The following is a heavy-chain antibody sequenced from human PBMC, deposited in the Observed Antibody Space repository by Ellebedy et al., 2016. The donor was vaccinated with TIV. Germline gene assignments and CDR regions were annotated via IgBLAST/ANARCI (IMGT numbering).Heavy chain of an antibody. CDR3: ARYCNSTTCSNWFDP. V-gene: IGHV1-18*04. CDR1: GYTFTSNY. CDR2: ISAYNGNT. D-gene: IGHD2-2*01. J-gene: IGHJ5*02. Sequence: AASVKVSCKASGYTFTSNYMHWVRQAPGQGLEWMGWISAYNGNTNYAQMLQGRVTMTTDTFTSTAYMELRSLRSDDTAVYYCARYCNSTTCSNWFDPWGQGTLVTVSS.